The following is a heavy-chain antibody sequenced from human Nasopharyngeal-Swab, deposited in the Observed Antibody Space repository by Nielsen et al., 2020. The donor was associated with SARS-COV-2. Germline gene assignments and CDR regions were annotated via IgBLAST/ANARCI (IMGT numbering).Heavy chain of an antibody. V-gene: IGHV1-18*03. CDR1: GYSFRSYG. D-gene: IGHD5-18*01. CDR2: ISVYTADT. J-gene: IGHJ4*02. Sequence: ASVKVSCKASGYSFRSYGINWVRQATGQGLEWMGWISVYTADTNYEKKIQGRVSMTTDTSTSTTYMELRSLSTDDMAVYYCARDIEEWLVLPSLSFVYWGQGTLVTVSS. CDR3: ARDIEEWLVLPSLSFVY.